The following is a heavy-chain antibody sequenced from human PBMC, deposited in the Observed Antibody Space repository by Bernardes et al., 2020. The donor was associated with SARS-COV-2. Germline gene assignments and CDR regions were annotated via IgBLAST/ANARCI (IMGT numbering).Heavy chain of an antibody. D-gene: IGHD3-22*01. CDR3: ARGRITMIVVAYAFDI. Sequence: SETLSLTCTVSGGSISSGGYYWSWIRQHPGKGLEWIGYIYYSGSTYYNPSLKSRVTISVDTSKNQFSLKLSSVTAADTAVYYCARGRITMIVVAYAFDIWGQGTMVTVSS. CDR1: GGSISSGGYY. V-gene: IGHV4-31*03. J-gene: IGHJ3*02. CDR2: IYYSGST.